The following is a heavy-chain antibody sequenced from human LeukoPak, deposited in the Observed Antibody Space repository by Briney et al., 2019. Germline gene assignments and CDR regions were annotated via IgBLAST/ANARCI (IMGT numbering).Heavy chain of an antibody. CDR2: IYSDNT. CDR3: ARRAGAYSHPYDY. Sequence: GGTLRLSCAASGFIFSSHGMNWVRQAPGKGLEWVSFIYSDNTHYSDSVKGRFTISRDNSKNTLYLQMNSLRAEDTAVYYCARRAGAYSHPYDYWGQGTLVTVSS. J-gene: IGHJ4*02. D-gene: IGHD4/OR15-4a*01. V-gene: IGHV3-53*01. CDR1: GFIFSSHG.